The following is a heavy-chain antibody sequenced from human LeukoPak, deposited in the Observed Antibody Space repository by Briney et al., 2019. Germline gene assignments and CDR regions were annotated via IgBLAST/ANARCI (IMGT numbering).Heavy chain of an antibody. D-gene: IGHD3-16*02. V-gene: IGHV3-49*03. J-gene: IGHJ4*02. CDR3: TRGGPFYDYVWGSYPGDY. Sequence: SLRLSCTASGFTFGDYAMSWFRQAPGKGLEWVGFIRSKAYGGTTEYAASVKGRFTISRDDSKSIAYLQMNSLKTEDTAVYYCTRGGPFYDYVWGSYPGDYWGQGTLVTVSS. CDR1: GFTFGDYA. CDR2: IRSKAYGGTT.